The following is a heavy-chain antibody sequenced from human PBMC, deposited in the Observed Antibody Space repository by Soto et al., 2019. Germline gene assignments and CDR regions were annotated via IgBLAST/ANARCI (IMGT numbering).Heavy chain of an antibody. V-gene: IGHV4-34*01. J-gene: IGHJ4*02. CDR2: IHFSGTT. Sequence: PSETLSLTCYVYGRSSSDYYWVWIRLPPRKGLEWIGSIHFSGTTNNTPSLKSRVTMSVDTYTNQFSLKLNSVTAADTAVYYCTRHEGGAAADRPLDYWGQGTLVTSPQ. CDR3: TRHEGGAAADRPLDY. D-gene: IGHD6-13*01. CDR1: GRSSSDYY.